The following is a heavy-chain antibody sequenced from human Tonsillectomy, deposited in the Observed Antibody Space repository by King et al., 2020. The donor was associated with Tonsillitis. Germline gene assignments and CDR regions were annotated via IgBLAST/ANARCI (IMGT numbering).Heavy chain of an antibody. V-gene: IGHV3-48*02. CDR3: ARDKFPEEVNVPGYYGMDV. D-gene: IGHD1-1*01. CDR1: GFTFSSYS. Sequence: VQLVESGGGLVQPGGSLRLSCAASGFTFSSYSMNWVRQAPGKGLEWVSYISSSSSTIYYADSVKGRFTISRDNAKNSLYLQMNSLRDEDTAVYYCARDKFPEEVNVPGYYGMDVWGQGTTVTVSS. CDR2: ISSSSSTI. J-gene: IGHJ6*02.